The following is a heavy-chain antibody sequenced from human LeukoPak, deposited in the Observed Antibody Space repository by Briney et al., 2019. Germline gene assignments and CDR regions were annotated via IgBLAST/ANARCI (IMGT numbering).Heavy chain of an antibody. J-gene: IGHJ4*02. Sequence: ASVKVSCKASGYTFTGYYMHWVRQAPGQGLEWMGWINPNSGGTNYAQKFQGRVTMTRDTSISTAYMELSRLRSDDTAVYYCARVYDFWGGYYFGYWGQGTLVTVSS. D-gene: IGHD3-3*01. V-gene: IGHV1-2*02. CDR1: GYTFTGYY. CDR3: ARVYDFWGGYYFGY. CDR2: INPNSGGT.